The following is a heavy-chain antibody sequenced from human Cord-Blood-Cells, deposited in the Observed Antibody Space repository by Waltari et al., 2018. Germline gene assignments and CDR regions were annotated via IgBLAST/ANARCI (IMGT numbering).Heavy chain of an antibody. CDR3: ATSYNWGSRGLFDY. J-gene: IGHJ4*02. V-gene: IGHV1-24*01. Sequence: QVQLVQSGAAVKKTGASVKVSCKVSGYPLPALSMPWVSKAPGKGLEWMGGFDPEDGETIYAQKFQGRVTMTEDTSTDTAYMELSSLRSEDTAVYYCATSYNWGSRGLFDYWGQGTLVTVSS. CDR2: FDPEDGET. D-gene: IGHD7-27*01. CDR1: GYPLPALS.